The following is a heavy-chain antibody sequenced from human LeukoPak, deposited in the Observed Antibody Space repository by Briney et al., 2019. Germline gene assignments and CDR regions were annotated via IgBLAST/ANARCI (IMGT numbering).Heavy chain of an antibody. CDR2: INPNGGGT. CDR1: GYTFTDYH. D-gene: IGHD1-26*01. Sequence: ASVKVSCKASGYTFTDYHIHWVRQAPGQGLEWMGWINPNGGGTNYAGKFQGRVTMTSDTSISTAYMELSSLRSEDTAVYYCATDPELGFDYWGQGTLVTVSS. CDR3: ATDPELGFDY. V-gene: IGHV1-2*02. J-gene: IGHJ4*02.